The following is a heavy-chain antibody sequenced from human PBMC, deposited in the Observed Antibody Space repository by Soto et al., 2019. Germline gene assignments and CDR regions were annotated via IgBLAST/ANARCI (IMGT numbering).Heavy chain of an antibody. J-gene: IGHJ6*03. CDR1: GGSFSGYY. CDR2: INHSGSA. CDR3: ARGLTDRSIADPGKAQVHMDV. D-gene: IGHD2-21*01. V-gene: IGHV4-34*01. Sequence: SETLSLTCAVYGGSFSGYYWSWIRQPPGKGLEWIGEINHSGSANYNPSLKSRVTISVDTSKNQFSLKLSSVTAADTAVYYCARGLTDRSIADPGKAQVHMDVWGKGTTVTVSS.